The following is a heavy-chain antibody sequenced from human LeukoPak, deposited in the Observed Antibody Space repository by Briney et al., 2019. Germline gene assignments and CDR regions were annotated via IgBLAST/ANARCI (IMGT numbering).Heavy chain of an antibody. V-gene: IGHV6-1*01. CDR2: TYYRSKWYN. J-gene: IGHJ3*02. Sequence: SQTLSLTCAISGDSVSSNTAAWNWIRQSPSGGLEWLGRTYYRSKWYNDYAVSVRSRITINPDTSKNQFSLQLNSVTPEDTAVYYCARDGYYDTSGYYSMGAFDIWGQGTMVTVSS. CDR3: ARDGYYDTSGYYSMGAFDI. D-gene: IGHD3-22*01. CDR1: GDSVSSNTAA.